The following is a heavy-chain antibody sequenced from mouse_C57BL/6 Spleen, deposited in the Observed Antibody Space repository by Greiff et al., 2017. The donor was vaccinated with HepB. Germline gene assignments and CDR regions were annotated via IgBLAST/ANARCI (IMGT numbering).Heavy chain of an antibody. D-gene: IGHD2-3*01. CDR2: ISYDGSN. J-gene: IGHJ3*01. CDR3: ARDRDYDGYKGFAY. V-gene: IGHV3-6*01. CDR1: GYSITSGYY. Sequence: VQLQQSGPGLVKPSQSLSLTCSVTGYSITSGYYWNWIRQFPGNKLEWMGYISYDGSNNYNPSLKNRISITRDTSKNQFFLKLNSVTTEDTATYYGARDRDYDGYKGFAYWGQGTLVTVSA.